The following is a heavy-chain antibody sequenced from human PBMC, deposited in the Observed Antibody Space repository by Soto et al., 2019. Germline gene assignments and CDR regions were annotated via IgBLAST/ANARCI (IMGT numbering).Heavy chain of an antibody. CDR1: GFTFSSYA. CDR3: AKDGGYGSGSYYSDD. CDR2: TSSSGGST. Sequence: EVQLLESGGGLVQPGGSLRLSCVASGFTFSSYAMSWVRQAPGKGLEWVSTTSSSGGSTYYADSVKGRFTISRDNSKNTFYLQMNSLRAEDMAVYYCAKDGGYGSGSYYSDDWGQGTLVTVSS. J-gene: IGHJ4*02. V-gene: IGHV3-23*01. D-gene: IGHD3-10*01.